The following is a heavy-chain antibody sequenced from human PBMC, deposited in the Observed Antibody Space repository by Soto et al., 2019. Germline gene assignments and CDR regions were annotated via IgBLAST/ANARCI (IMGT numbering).Heavy chain of an antibody. V-gene: IGHV1-2*02. D-gene: IGHD3-10*01. CDR2: INPNSGGT. CDR3: ARDHYGSGSYYYYYGMDV. J-gene: IGHJ6*02. CDR1: GYTFTGYY. Sequence: ASVKVSCKASGYTFTGYYMHWVRQAPGQGLEWMGWINPNSGGTNYAQKFQGRVTMTRDTSISTAYMELSRLSSDDTAVYYCARDHYGSGSYYYYYGMDVWGQGTTVTVSS.